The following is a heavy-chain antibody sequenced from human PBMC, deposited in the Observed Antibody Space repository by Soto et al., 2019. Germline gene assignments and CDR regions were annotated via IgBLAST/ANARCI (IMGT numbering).Heavy chain of an antibody. Sequence: GVSLRLSCAASGFTFSSYWMHWVRQAPGKGLVWVSRINSDGSSTSYADSVKGRFTISRDNAKNTLYLQMNSLRAEDTAVYYCASISYYDFWSGYYPGSWGQGTLVTVSS. CDR2: INSDGSST. V-gene: IGHV3-74*01. D-gene: IGHD3-3*01. CDR3: ASISYYDFWSGYYPGS. CDR1: GFTFSSYW. J-gene: IGHJ5*02.